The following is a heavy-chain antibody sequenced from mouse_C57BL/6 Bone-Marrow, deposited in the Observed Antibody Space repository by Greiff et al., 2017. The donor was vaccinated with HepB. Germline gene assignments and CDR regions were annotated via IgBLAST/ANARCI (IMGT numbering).Heavy chain of an antibody. V-gene: IGHV1-81*01. Sequence: VQLQQSGAELARPGASVKLSCKASGYTFTSYGISWVKQRTGQGLEWIGEIYPRSGNTYYNEKFKGKATLTADKSSSTAYMELRSLTSEDSAVYFCALLLRSKAWFAYWGQGTLVTVSA. CDR2: IYPRSGNT. CDR1: GYTFTSYG. CDR3: ALLLRSKAWFAY. D-gene: IGHD1-1*01. J-gene: IGHJ3*01.